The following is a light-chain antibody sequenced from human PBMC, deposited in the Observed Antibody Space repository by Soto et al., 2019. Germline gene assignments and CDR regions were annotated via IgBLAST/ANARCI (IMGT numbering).Light chain of an antibody. CDR2: EVS. CDR1: SSDVGGYNY. CDR3: SSYTISSTLEV. J-gene: IGLJ3*02. Sequence: QSVLTQPASVSGSPGQSITISCTGTSSDVGGYNYVSWYQQHPGKAPKLMIYEVSDRPSGISNRFSGSKSGNTASLTISGLQAEDEADYYCSSYTISSTLEVFGGGTKVTVL. V-gene: IGLV2-14*01.